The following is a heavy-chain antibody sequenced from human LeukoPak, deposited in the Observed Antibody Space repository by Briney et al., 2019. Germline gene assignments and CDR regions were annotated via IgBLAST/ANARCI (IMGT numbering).Heavy chain of an antibody. CDR3: ARAGRLGLRLGELSPAGY. V-gene: IGHV3-33*01. CDR2: IWYDGSNK. J-gene: IGHJ4*02. Sequence: GRSLRLSCAASGFTFSSYGMHWVRQAPGKGLEWVAVIWYDGSNKYYADSVEGRFTISRDNSKNTLYLQMNSLRAEDTAVYYCARAGRLGLRLGELSPAGYWGQGTLVTVSS. CDR1: GFTFSSYG. D-gene: IGHD3-16*02.